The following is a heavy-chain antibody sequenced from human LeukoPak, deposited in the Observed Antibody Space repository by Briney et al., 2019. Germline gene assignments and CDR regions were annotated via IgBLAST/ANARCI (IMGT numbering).Heavy chain of an antibody. J-gene: IGHJ3*02. D-gene: IGHD2-2*01. CDR3: ARDLWDCSSTSCYRPSYAFDI. Sequence: PGGSLRLSCAASGFTFSSYAMSWVRQAPGKGLEWVSAISGSGGSTYYADSVKGRFTISRDNSKNTLYLQMNSLRAEDTAVYYCARDLWDCSSTSCYRPSYAFDIWGQGTMVTVSS. CDR2: ISGSGGST. V-gene: IGHV3-23*01. CDR1: GFTFSSYA.